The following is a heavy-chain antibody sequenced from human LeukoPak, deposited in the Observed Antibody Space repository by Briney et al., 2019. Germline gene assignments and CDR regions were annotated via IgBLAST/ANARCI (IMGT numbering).Heavy chain of an antibody. CDR2: ILGSGDNI. V-gene: IGHV3-21*01. D-gene: IGHD1-7*01. CDR3: AREDWNYDFDY. Sequence: PGGSLRLSCATSQFNFNNFGMSWVRQAPGKGLEWVASILGSGDNIQYSDCVQGRFAISRDNAKNSLYLQMNSLRAEDTAVYYCAREDWNYDFDYWGQGTLVTVSS. CDR1: QFNFNNFG. J-gene: IGHJ4*02.